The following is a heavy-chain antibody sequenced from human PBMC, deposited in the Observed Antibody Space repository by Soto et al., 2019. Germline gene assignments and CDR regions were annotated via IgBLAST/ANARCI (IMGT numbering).Heavy chain of an antibody. CDR1: GFTFTNYA. D-gene: IGHD6-13*01. Sequence: DVQPLESGGGLVQPGGSLRLSCAASGFTFTNYAMSWVRQAPGKGLDWVSAISGSGGNTYYADSVKGRFTISRDYSGNTLYLQMNSLRAEDTAVYFCAKVDSSWTGYFDYWGQGTLVTVSS. J-gene: IGHJ4*02. CDR3: AKVDSSWTGYFDY. CDR2: ISGSGGNT. V-gene: IGHV3-23*01.